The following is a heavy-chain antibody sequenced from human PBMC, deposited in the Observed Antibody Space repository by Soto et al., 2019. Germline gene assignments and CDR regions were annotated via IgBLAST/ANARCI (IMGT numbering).Heavy chain of an antibody. CDR2: ISGSGGST. Sequence: EVQLLESGGGLVQPGGSLRLSCAASGFTFSSYAMNWVRQAPGKGLEWVPVISGSGGSTYYADAVKGRFTISRDNSKSTLYLQMNSLRAEDTAVYYCAKRTVGWYFDLWGRGTLVTVSS. D-gene: IGHD4-17*01. J-gene: IGHJ2*01. V-gene: IGHV3-23*01. CDR1: GFTFSSYA. CDR3: AKRTVGWYFDL.